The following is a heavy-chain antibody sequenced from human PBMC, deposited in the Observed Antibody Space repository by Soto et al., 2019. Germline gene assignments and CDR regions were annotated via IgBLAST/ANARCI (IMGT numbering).Heavy chain of an antibody. CDR3: AREGNCAHGVCYGNWFDP. CDR1: GGSITSRDYS. Sequence: QLQLLESGSGLVKPSQTLSLTCTVSGGSITSRDYSWSWIRQPPGKGLEWIGYIDQGGGVSYNPSLKSRFTLSVDRPANQFSLTLQSVTVADTAVYFCAREGNCAHGVCYGNWFDPWGQGILVTVSS. CDR2: IDQGGGV. D-gene: IGHD2-8*01. J-gene: IGHJ5*02. V-gene: IGHV4-30-2*01.